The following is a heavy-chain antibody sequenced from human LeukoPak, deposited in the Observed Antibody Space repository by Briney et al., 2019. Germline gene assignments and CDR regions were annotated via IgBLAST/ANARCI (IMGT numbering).Heavy chain of an antibody. Sequence: GESLKISCKGSGYSFTSYWIGWVRQMPGKGLEWMGIIYPGDSDTRYSPPFQGQVTISADKSISTAYLQWSSLKASDTAMYYCATLSSHSPYSSSWANWFDPWGQGTLVTVSS. V-gene: IGHV5-51*01. D-gene: IGHD6-13*01. CDR3: ATLSSHSPYSSSWANWFDP. CDR1: GYSFTSYW. J-gene: IGHJ5*02. CDR2: IYPGDSDT.